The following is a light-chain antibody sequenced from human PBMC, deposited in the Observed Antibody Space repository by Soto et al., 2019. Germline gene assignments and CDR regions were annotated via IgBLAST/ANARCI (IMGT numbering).Light chain of an antibody. J-gene: IGKJ2*01. CDR3: QQYGSSHPYT. CDR1: QTVSNNY. Sequence: EVVLTQSPGTLSLSPGERTTLSCRASQTVSNNYLAWYQQKPGQAPRPLIFGSSYRDTGIPDRFSGRVSGTDFPLTISRLGPVDFAVYYCQQYGSSHPYTFGQGTKLEIK. V-gene: IGKV3-20*01. CDR2: GSS.